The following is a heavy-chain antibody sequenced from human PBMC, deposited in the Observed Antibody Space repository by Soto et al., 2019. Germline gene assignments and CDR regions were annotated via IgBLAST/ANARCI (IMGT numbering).Heavy chain of an antibody. Sequence: LSLTCTVSGGSITSGGYYWSWIRQPPGKGLEWIGYKYHSGTTYYNPSLRSRVSISVDTSKNQFSLKLSSVTAADTAVYYCARDSRYCSGNSCYSPFDPWGQGALVTVSS. V-gene: IGHV4-31*03. CDR3: ARDSRYCSGNSCYSPFDP. CDR2: KYHSGTT. J-gene: IGHJ5*02. D-gene: IGHD2-15*01. CDR1: GGSITSGGYY.